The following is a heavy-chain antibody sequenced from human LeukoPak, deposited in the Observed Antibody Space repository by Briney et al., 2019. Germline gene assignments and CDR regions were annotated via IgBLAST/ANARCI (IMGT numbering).Heavy chain of an antibody. CDR1: GYTFTSYG. CDR3: ARSSSGSYDDAFDI. D-gene: IGHD1-26*01. V-gene: IGHV1-18*01. J-gene: IGHJ3*02. Sequence: ASVKVSCKASGYTFTSYGISWLRQAPGQGLEWMGWISAYNGNTNYAQNLQVRVTMTTDTSTSTAYMELRSLRSDDTAVYYCARSSSGSYDDAFDIWGQGTMVTVSS. CDR2: ISAYNGNT.